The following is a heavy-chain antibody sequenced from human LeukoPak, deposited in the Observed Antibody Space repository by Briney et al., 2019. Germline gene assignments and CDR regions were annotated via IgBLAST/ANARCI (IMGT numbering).Heavy chain of an antibody. CDR3: AREGHLVRGVSDY. D-gene: IGHD3-10*01. J-gene: IGHJ4*02. CDR1: GFTFSRYE. Sequence: GGSLRLSCAASGFTFSRYEMNWVRQAPGKGLERVSYISSSGSTIYYAVSVKGRFTISRDNAKNSLYLQMNSLRAEDTAVYYCAREGHLVRGVSDYWGQGTLVTVSS. V-gene: IGHV3-48*03. CDR2: ISSSGSTI.